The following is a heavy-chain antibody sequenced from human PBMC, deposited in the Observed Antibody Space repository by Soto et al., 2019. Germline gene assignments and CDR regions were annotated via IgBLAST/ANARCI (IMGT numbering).Heavy chain of an antibody. V-gene: IGHV1-2*02. CDR3: VRDAPSHQSIFDR. CDR1: EYSFGDYY. Sequence: ASVKVSCKTSEYSFGDYYLHWVRQAPEQGLEWMGWINLNDGGTNSPRKFQGRLTMTRDKSITTVYMELSRLRSDDTAVYFCVRDAPSHQSIFDRWGPGTLVTVSS. CDR2: INLNDGGT. J-gene: IGHJ4*02. D-gene: IGHD2-2*01.